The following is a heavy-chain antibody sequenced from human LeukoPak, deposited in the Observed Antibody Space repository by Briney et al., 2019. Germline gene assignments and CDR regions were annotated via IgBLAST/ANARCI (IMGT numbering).Heavy chain of an antibody. V-gene: IGHV1-69*04. CDR3: ARDARHIAGASMWFDP. Sequence: SVKVSCKSSGGTFSIYAISWVRQAPGQGLEWMGRIIPILGIANYAQEFQGRVTITADKSTSTAYMELSSLRSEDPAVYYCARDARHIAGASMWFDPWGQGTLVTVSS. D-gene: IGHD6-13*01. J-gene: IGHJ5*02. CDR1: GGTFSIYA. CDR2: IIPILGIA.